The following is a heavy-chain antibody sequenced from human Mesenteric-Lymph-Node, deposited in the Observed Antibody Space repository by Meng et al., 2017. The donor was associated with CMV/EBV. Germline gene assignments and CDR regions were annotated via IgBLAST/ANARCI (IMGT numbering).Heavy chain of an antibody. J-gene: IGHJ6*02. V-gene: IGHV3-23*01. D-gene: IGHD3/OR15-3a*01. CDR1: GFTFSSYA. CDR2: ISGSGGST. CDR3: AKADTEAHGLDYYGMDV. Sequence: GESLKISCAASGFTFSSYAMSWVRQAPGKGLEWVSAISGSGGSTYYADSVKGRFTISRDNSKNTLYLQMNSLRAEDTAVYYCAKADTEAHGLDYYGMDVGGQGTTVTVSS.